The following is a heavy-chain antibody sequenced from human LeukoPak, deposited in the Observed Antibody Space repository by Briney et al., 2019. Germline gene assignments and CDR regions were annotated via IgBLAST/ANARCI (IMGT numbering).Heavy chain of an antibody. Sequence: ASVKVSCKASGYTFTSYAMHWVRQAPGQRLEWTGWINAGNGNTKYSQKFQGRVTITRDTSASTAYMELSSLRSEDTAVYYCARDGYSSSWYHPPYYYGMDVWGQGTTVTVSS. V-gene: IGHV1-3*01. D-gene: IGHD6-13*01. CDR2: INAGNGNT. J-gene: IGHJ6*02. CDR3: ARDGYSSSWYHPPYYYGMDV. CDR1: GYTFTSYA.